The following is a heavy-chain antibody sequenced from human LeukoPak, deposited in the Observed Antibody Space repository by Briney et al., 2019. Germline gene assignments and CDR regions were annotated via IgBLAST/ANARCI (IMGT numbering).Heavy chain of an antibody. CDR3: ARTRDYQLLSSTDS. Sequence: AGGSLRLSCAASGFTFSSYSINWVRQAPGKGLEWVSSISSTSDFIFYADSVKGRFTISRDNAKNSLSLQMNGLRVEDTAVYYCARTRDYQLLSSTDSWGQGTLVTVSS. CDR1: GFTFSSYS. J-gene: IGHJ4*02. D-gene: IGHD2-2*01. CDR2: ISSTSDFI. V-gene: IGHV3-21*01.